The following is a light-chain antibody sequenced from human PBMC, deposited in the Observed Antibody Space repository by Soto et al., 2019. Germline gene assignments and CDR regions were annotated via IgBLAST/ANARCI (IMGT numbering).Light chain of an antibody. J-gene: IGLJ1*01. Sequence: QSVLTQPASVSGSPGQSVTISCTGTSSDVGSYNLVSWYQQHPGKAPKLMIYEVSERPAGVSNRFSGSKSANTASLTISGLQAEDEADYYCCSFARSRILFGTGTKVT. CDR2: EVS. CDR1: SSDVGSYNL. V-gene: IGLV2-23*02. CDR3: CSFARSRIL.